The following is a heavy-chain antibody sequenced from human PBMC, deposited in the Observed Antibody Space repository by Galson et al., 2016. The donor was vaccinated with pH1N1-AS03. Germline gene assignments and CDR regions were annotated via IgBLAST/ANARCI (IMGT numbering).Heavy chain of an antibody. CDR2: VKHDGIET. Sequence: SLRLSCAASGFSLAIYGMHWFRRAPGRGLEWVAVVKHDGIETDYADSVKGRFTISRDNSKNSVYLQMNSLRAEDTAVYYCATGWGSGIDMSTFNYWGKGTLVSGSS. J-gene: IGHJ4*02. D-gene: IGHD3-10*01. V-gene: IGHV3-33*05. CDR3: ATGWGSGIDMSTFNY. CDR1: GFSLAIYG.